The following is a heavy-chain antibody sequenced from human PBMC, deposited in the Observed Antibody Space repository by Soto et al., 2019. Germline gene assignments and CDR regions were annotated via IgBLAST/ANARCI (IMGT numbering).Heavy chain of an antibody. V-gene: IGHV3-30*18. CDR2: ISYDGSNK. Sequence: GGSLRLSCATSGLSFSSYGMHWVRQAPGKGLEWVAVISYDGSNKYYADSVKGRFTISRDNSKNTLYLQMNSLRAEDTAVYYCAKDYDSSGYYPYYFDYWGQGTLVTVSS. CDR3: AKDYDSSGYYPYYFDY. CDR1: GLSFSSYG. D-gene: IGHD3-22*01. J-gene: IGHJ4*02.